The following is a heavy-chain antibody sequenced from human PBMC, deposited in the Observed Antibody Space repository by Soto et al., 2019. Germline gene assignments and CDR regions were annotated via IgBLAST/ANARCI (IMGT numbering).Heavy chain of an antibody. CDR3: ARAPNILTVKYYFDY. V-gene: IGHV1-69*13. CDR2: IIPIFGTA. Sequence: SVKVSCKASGGTFSSYSINWLRQSPGQGLEWMGGIIPIFGTANNAQKFQGRVTITADESATTVYMELSSLRSEDTAVYYCARAPNILTVKYYFDYWGQGTLVTVSS. CDR1: GGTFSSYS. J-gene: IGHJ4*02. D-gene: IGHD3-9*01.